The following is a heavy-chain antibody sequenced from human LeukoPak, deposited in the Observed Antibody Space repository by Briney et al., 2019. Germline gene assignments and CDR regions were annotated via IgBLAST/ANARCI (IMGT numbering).Heavy chain of an antibody. V-gene: IGHV4-30-2*01. Sequence: PSQTLSLLCTVSGGSLSSGGYYWSWIRQPPGRGLEWIGYIYRSRRTYYNPSLESRVTTSADTSKTQFSLKLGSVTAADTAVYYCARGRQFFYDSSGYDRHFDSWGQGTLVTVSS. CDR1: GGSLSSGGYY. CDR3: ARGRQFFYDSSGYDRHFDS. D-gene: IGHD3-22*01. J-gene: IGHJ4*02. CDR2: IYRSRRT.